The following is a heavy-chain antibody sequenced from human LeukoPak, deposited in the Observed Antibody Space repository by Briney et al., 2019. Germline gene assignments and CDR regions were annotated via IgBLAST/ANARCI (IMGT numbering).Heavy chain of an antibody. V-gene: IGHV4-59*01. CDR1: GGSISSYY. J-gene: IGHJ4*02. D-gene: IGHD2-2*01. CDR3: ARGDTMPLYYFGY. Sequence: PSETLSLTCTVSGGSISSYYWSWIRQPPGKGLEWIGYIYYSGSTNYNPSLKSRVTISVDTSKNQVSLKLSSVTAADTAVYYCARGDTMPLYYFGYGGQGTLVTVSS. CDR2: IYYSGST.